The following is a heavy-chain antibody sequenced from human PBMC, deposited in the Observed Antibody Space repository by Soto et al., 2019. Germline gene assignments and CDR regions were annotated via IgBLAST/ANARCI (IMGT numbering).Heavy chain of an antibody. CDR1: GFTFSSYG. Sequence: GGSLRLSCAASGFTFSSYGMHWVRQAPGKGLEWVAVIWYDGSNKYYADSVKGRFTISRDNSKNTLYLQMNSLRAEDTAVYYCARDMPSRETTRPRGLSAYWFDPWGQGTLVTVSS. CDR3: ARDMPSRETTRPRGLSAYWFDP. J-gene: IGHJ5*02. CDR2: IWYDGSNK. D-gene: IGHD1-1*01. V-gene: IGHV3-33*01.